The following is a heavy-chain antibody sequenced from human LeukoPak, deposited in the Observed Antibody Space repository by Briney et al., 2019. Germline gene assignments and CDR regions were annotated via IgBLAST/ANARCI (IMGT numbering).Heavy chain of an antibody. Sequence: SVKVSCKASGGTFSSYAISWVRQAPGQGLEWMGGIIPIFGTANYAQKLQGRVTITTDESTSTAYMELSSLRSEDTAVYYCARDQTYSGSGIYTYFDYWGQGILVTVSS. CDR2: IIPIFGTA. CDR3: ARDQTYSGSGIYTYFDY. D-gene: IGHD3-10*01. V-gene: IGHV1-69*05. CDR1: GGTFSSYA. J-gene: IGHJ4*02.